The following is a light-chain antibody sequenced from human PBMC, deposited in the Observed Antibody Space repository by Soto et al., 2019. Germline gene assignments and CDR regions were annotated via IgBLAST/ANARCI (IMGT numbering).Light chain of an antibody. CDR3: MQAR. CDR2: LGS. Sequence: DIVMTQSPLSLPVTPGEPASISCRSSQSLLHSNGYNYLDWYLQKPGQSPQLLIYLGSNRASGVPDRFSSSGSVTDFTLKISRVEAEDVGVYDCMQARFDQGTRLEIK. J-gene: IGKJ5*01. CDR1: QSLLHSNGYNY. V-gene: IGKV2-28*01.